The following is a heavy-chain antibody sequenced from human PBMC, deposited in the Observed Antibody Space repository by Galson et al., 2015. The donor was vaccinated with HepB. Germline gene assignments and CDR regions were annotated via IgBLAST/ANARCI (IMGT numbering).Heavy chain of an antibody. V-gene: IGHV6-1*01. CDR1: GDSVSSNSAA. Sequence: CAISGDSVSSNSAAWNWIRQSPSRGLEWLGRTYYRSKWYNEYAVSVKSRISINPDTPKNQFSLQLKSVTPEDTAVYYCATSKVPGTDAFDIWGQGTMVTVSS. J-gene: IGHJ3*02. CDR3: ATSKVPGTDAFDI. CDR2: TYYRSKWYN. D-gene: IGHD1-1*01.